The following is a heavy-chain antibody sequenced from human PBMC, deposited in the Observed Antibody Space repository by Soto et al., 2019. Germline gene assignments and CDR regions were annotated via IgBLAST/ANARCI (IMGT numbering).Heavy chain of an antibody. V-gene: IGHV4-34*01. CDR1: GGSFSGYY. CDR2: IHHSGRT. D-gene: IGHD6-13*01. J-gene: IGHJ5*02. Sequence: QVQLQPWGAGLLKPSETLSLTGAVYGGSFSGYYWSWIRQPPGKGLEWIGEIHHSGRTNYNPSLTSRVTISVDTSKNPFSLKLSSVTTADTAVYYCARVAPLYSSSWYLSWFDPWGQGTLVTVSS. CDR3: ARVAPLYSSSWYLSWFDP.